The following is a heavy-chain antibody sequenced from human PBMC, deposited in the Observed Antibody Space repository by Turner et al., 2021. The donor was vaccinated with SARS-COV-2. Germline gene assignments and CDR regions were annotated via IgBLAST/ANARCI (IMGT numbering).Heavy chain of an antibody. Sequence: QVQLVQSGAEVKKPGASVKVSCKASGYIFINYYLHWVRQAPGQGLEWVGIINPSGGGTRYAQKFRGRVTMTRDTSTSTVSMELSSLRSEDTAVYYCARGELWSFSSYDNWGQGTLVTVSS. CDR3: ARGELWSFSSYDN. V-gene: IGHV1-46*03. CDR2: INPSGGGT. CDR1: GYIFINYY. D-gene: IGHD3-10*01. J-gene: IGHJ4*02.